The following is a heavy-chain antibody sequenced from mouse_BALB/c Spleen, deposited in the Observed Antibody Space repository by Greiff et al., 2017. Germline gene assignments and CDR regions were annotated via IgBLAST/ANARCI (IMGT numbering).Heavy chain of an antibody. J-gene: IGHJ3*01. CDR3: TRGDYDKGFAY. Sequence: LQQPGSELVRPGASVKLSCKASGYTFTSYWMHWVKQRPGQGLEWIGNIYPGSGSTNYDEKFKSKATLTVDTSSSTAYMQLSSLTSEDSAVYYCTRGDYDKGFAYWGQGTLVTVSA. D-gene: IGHD2-4*01. V-gene: IGHV1S22*01. CDR1: GYTFTSYW. CDR2: IYPGSGST.